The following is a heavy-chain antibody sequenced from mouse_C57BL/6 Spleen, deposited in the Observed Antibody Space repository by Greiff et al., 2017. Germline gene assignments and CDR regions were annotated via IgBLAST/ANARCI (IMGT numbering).Heavy chain of an antibody. Sequence: DVQLVESGGGLVKPGGSLTLSCAASGFTFSSYAMSWVRQTPEKRLEWVATISDGGSYTYYPDNVKGRFSISSDKAKTNLYLQMSHLKSEDTAMNYCARDLDYYGSSSAWFAYWGQGTLVTVSA. CDR3: ARDLDYYGSSSAWFAY. V-gene: IGHV5-4*01. D-gene: IGHD1-1*01. J-gene: IGHJ3*01. CDR1: GFTFSSYA. CDR2: ISDGGSYT.